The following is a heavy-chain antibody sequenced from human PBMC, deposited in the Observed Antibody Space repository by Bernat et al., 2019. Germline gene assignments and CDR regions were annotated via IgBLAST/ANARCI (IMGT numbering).Heavy chain of an antibody. V-gene: IGHV1-18*01. D-gene: IGHD2-2*01. Sequence: QVQLVQSGAEVKKPGASVKVSCKASGYTFTSYGISWVRQAPGQGLEWMGWISAYNGNTNYAQKLQGRVTMTTDTSTSTAYMELRSLRSDDTAVYYCAREVGPAATRKGGYYYYIDVWGQGTTVTISS. CDR1: GYTFTSYG. J-gene: IGHJ6*03. CDR3: AREVGPAATRKGGYYYYIDV. CDR2: ISAYNGNT.